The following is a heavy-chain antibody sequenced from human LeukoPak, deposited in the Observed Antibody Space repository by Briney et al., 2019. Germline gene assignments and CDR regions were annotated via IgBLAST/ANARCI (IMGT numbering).Heavy chain of an antibody. D-gene: IGHD6-6*01. Sequence: SETLSLTCTVSGGSISSHYWSWIRQPPGKGLEWIGYIYYSGSTNYNPSLKSRVTISVDTSKNQFSLKLSSVTAADTAVYYCARVSLRARVFDYWGQGTLVTVS. J-gene: IGHJ4*02. CDR1: GGSISSHY. CDR3: ARVSLRARVFDY. CDR2: IYYSGST. V-gene: IGHV4-59*11.